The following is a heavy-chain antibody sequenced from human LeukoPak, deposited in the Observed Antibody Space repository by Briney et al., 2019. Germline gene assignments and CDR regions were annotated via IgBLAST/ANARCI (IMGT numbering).Heavy chain of an antibody. V-gene: IGHV4-38-2*02. CDR1: GYSISSGYY. CDR2: IYHSGST. D-gene: IGHD3-10*01. CDR3: ARHDYHGSGTWFDP. Sequence: PSETLSLTCTVSGYSISSGYYWGWIRQPPGKGLEWIGYIYHSGSTNYNPSLKSRVTISVDTSKNQFSLKLSSVTAADTAVYYCARHDYHGSGTWFDPWGQGTLVTVSS. J-gene: IGHJ5*02.